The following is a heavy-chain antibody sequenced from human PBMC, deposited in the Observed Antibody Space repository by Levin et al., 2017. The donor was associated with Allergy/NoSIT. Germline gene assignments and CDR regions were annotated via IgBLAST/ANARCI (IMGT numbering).Heavy chain of an antibody. V-gene: IGHV3-30-3*01. CDR1: GFTFRDYA. CDR2: ISYDESQR. D-gene: IGHD2-2*01. Sequence: PGGSLRLSCAASGFTFRDYAMQWVRQAPGKGLEWVAVISYDESQRFYTDSVKGRFTVSRDNSKNMVYLQMNTLRDEDTAIYYCAKDRSSCCYYGMDVWGQGTTVTVTS. CDR3: AKDRSSCCYYGMDV. J-gene: IGHJ6*02.